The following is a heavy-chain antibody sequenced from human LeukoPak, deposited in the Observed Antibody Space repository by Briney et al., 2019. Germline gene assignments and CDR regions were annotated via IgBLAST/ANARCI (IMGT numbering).Heavy chain of an antibody. CDR3: ARSYSGSLDAFDI. J-gene: IGHJ3*02. CDR1: GGSISSGSYY. D-gene: IGHD1-26*01. V-gene: IGHV4-61*02. CDR2: MYTSGST. Sequence: PSETLSLTCTVSGGSISSGSYYWSWTRQPAGKGLEWIGRMYTSGSTDYNPSLKSRVTISVDTSKNQFSLKLSSVTAADTAVYYCARSYSGSLDAFDIWGQGTMVTVSS.